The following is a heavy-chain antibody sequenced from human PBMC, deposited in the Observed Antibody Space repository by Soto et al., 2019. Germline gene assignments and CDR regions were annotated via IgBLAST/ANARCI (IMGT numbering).Heavy chain of an antibody. CDR1: GFTFTRYS. CDR3: ARESEDLTSNFDY. V-gene: IGHV3-21*06. J-gene: IGHJ4*02. Sequence: LRLSCAASGFTFTRYSMNWVRQAPGKGLEWVSSISSTTNYIYFGDSMKGRFTISRDNAKNSLYLEMNSLRAEDTAVYYCARESEDLTSNFDYWGQGTLVTVSS. CDR2: ISSTTNYI.